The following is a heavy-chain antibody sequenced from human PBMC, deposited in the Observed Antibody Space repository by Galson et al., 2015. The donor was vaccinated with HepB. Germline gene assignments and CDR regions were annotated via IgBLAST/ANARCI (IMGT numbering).Heavy chain of an antibody. D-gene: IGHD3-3*01. V-gene: IGHV3-9*01. CDR3: AKDTNAKPNYDFWSGYLDSFYYYYGMDV. Sequence: SLRLSCAASGFTFDDYAMHWVRQAPGKGLEWVSGISWNSGSIGYADSVRGRFTISRDNAKNSLYLQMNSLRAEDTALYYCAKDTNAKPNYDFWSGYLDSFYYYYGMDVWGQGTTVTVSS. CDR2: ISWNSGSI. J-gene: IGHJ6*02. CDR1: GFTFDDYA.